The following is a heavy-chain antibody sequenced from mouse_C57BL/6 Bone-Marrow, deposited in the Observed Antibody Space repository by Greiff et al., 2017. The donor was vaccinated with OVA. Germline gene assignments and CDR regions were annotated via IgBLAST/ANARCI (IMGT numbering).Heavy chain of an antibody. J-gene: IGHJ3*01. Sequence: QVHVKQSGAELARPGASVKLSCKASGYTFTSYGISWVKQRTGQGLEWIGEIYPRSGNTYYNEKFKGKATLTADKSSSTAYMELRSLTSEDSAVYFCARVEAYWGQGTLVTVSA. V-gene: IGHV1-81*01. CDR2: IYPRSGNT. CDR1: GYTFTSYG. CDR3: ARVEAY.